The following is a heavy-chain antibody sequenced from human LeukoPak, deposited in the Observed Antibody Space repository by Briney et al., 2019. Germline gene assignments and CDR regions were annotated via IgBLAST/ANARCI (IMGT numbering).Heavy chain of an antibody. J-gene: IGHJ4*02. Sequence: GASVKVSCKASGGTFSSYDINWVRQATGQGLEWMGWMNPNSGNTGYAQKFQGRVTMTRNTSISTAYMELSSLRSEDTAVYYCARLYSGSYGSEGDFDYWGQGTLVTVSS. CDR2: MNPNSGNT. CDR3: ARLYSGSYGSEGDFDY. D-gene: IGHD1-26*01. V-gene: IGHV1-8*02. CDR1: GGTFSSYD.